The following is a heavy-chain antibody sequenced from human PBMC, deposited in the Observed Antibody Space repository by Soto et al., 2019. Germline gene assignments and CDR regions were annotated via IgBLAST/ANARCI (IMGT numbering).Heavy chain of an antibody. J-gene: IGHJ4*02. Sequence: QVQLVQSGAEVKKPGASVKVSCKASGYTFTSYAMHWVRQAPGQRLEWMGWINAGNGNTKYSQKFQGRVTITRDTSASTAYMELSSLRSEDTAVYYCARDRGSGWYLVDYWGQGTLVTVSS. V-gene: IGHV1-3*01. CDR1: GYTFTSYA. D-gene: IGHD6-19*01. CDR2: INAGNGNT. CDR3: ARDRGSGWYLVDY.